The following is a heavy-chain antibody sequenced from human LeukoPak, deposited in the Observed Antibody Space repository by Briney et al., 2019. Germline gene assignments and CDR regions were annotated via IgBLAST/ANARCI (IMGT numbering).Heavy chain of an antibody. CDR1: GFTFSSYG. CDR3: AKVSRRYYDSSGYLYFDY. CDR2: ISYDGSNK. Sequence: PGRSLRLSCAASGFTFSSYGMHWVRQAPGKGLEWVAVISYDGSNKYYADSVKGRFTISRDNSKNTPYLQMNSLRAEDTAVYYCAKVSRRYYDSSGYLYFDYWGQGTLVTVSS. D-gene: IGHD3-22*01. J-gene: IGHJ4*02. V-gene: IGHV3-30*18.